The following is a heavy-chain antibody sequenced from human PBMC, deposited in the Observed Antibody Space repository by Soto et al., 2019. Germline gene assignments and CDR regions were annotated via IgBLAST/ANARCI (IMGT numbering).Heavy chain of an antibody. D-gene: IGHD2-2*01. CDR1: GGSVSSTSYY. J-gene: IGHJ4*02. CDR3: AKTPYGTSTTAYFANY. CDR2: VYYSGST. Sequence: SETLSLTCTVSGGSVSSTSYYWGWIRQPPGEGLEWIASVYYSGSTYYNPSLKSRVTISVDTSKNEFSLKLRSVTAADTAVYFVAKTPYGTSTTAYFANYGGQGTLVTVSS. V-gene: IGHV4-39*01.